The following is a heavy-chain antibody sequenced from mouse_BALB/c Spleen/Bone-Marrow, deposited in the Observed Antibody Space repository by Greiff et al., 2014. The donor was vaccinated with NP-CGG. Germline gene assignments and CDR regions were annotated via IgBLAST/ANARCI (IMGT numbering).Heavy chain of an antibody. J-gene: IGHJ3*01. CDR3: ARDSDWFAY. CDR1: GFTFTDNY. CDR2: IRNKANGYTT. V-gene: IGHV7-3*02. Sequence: EVQLVESGGGLVQPGGSLRLSCATSGFTFTDNYMTWVRQPPGKALEWLGFIRNKANGYTTEYSASVKGRFTISRDNSQSILCLQMNTLRAEDSATYYCARDSDWFAYWGQGTLVTVSA.